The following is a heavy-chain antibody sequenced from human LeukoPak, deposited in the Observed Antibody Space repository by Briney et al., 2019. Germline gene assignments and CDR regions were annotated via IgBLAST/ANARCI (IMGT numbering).Heavy chain of an antibody. J-gene: IGHJ4*02. CDR3: AKDRSTNWSLDY. CDR1: GFTFNKDG. CDR2: IGYDGNTK. V-gene: IGHV3-30*02. D-gene: IGHD6-13*01. Sequence: PGGSLRLSCAASGFTFNKDGMHWVRQAPGKGLEWVTFIGYDGNTKYYADSVRGRFTISRDNLKNTLYLQMNSLRPEDAAVYYCAKDRSTNWSLDYWGQGTPVIVSS.